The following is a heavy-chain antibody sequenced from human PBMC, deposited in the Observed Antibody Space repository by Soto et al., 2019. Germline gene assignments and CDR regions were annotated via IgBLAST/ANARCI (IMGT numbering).Heavy chain of an antibody. CDR2: FRGTGDGT. D-gene: IGHD3-10*01. CDR3: AKGPDPGAFDI. J-gene: IGHJ3*02. CDR1: GFTFSSYA. V-gene: IGHV3-23*01. Sequence: EVQLLESGGGLVQPGGSLRLSCAASGFTFSSYAMSWVRQAPGKGLEWVSTFRGTGDGTYYADSVRGRFTVSRDNSKNTLYLQMNGLRGGDTAVYYFAKGPDPGAFDIWGQGTMVTVSS.